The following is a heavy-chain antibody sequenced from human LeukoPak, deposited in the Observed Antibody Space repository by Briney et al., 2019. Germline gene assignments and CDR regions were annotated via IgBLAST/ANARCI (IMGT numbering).Heavy chain of an antibody. V-gene: IGHV3-48*04. Sequence: GGSLRLSCAASGFTFSSYSMNWVRQAPGKGLEWVSYISSSSSTIYYADSVKGRFTISRDNAKNSLYLQMNSLRAEDTAVYYCARDPRVITYYYDSSAERGGFDYWGQGTLVTVSS. J-gene: IGHJ4*02. CDR3: ARDPRVITYYYDSSAERGGFDY. D-gene: IGHD3-22*01. CDR2: ISSSSSTI. CDR1: GFTFSSYS.